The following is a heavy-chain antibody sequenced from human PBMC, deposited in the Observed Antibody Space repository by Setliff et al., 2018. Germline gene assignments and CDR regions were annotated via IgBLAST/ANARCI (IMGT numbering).Heavy chain of an antibody. CDR2: IFGSGST. CDR1: RGSINSHY. CDR3: ARDRGSNNSPEDFDY. D-gene: IGHD3-16*01. V-gene: IGHV4-4*07. J-gene: IGHJ4*02. Sequence: SETLSLTCTVSRGSINSHYWSWIRQPAGKGLEWIGCIFGSGSTNYNPSLKSRVTMSIDTSKNQFFLKVRSVTAADTAVYYCARDRGSNNSPEDFDYWGLGTLVTVSS.